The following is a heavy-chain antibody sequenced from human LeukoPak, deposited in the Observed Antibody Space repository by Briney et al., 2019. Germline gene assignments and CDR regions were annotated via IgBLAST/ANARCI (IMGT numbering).Heavy chain of an antibody. CDR3: AKDRCSGSDCYPFDY. J-gene: IGHJ4*02. V-gene: IGHV3-30*02. Sequence: GGSLRLSCAASGFTFSSYGMHWVRQAPGKGLEWVAYIQYDGSNEQYAHSVKGRFRISRDSSKNILYLQMNSLRAEDTAVYYCAKDRCSGSDCYPFDYWGQGTLVTVSS. CDR1: GFTFSSYG. CDR2: IQYDGSNE. D-gene: IGHD2-21*02.